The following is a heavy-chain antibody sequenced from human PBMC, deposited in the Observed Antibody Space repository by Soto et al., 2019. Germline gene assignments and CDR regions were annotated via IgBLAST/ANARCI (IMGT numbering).Heavy chain of an antibody. CDR1: GFSLSTSGVG. V-gene: IGHV2-5*02. J-gene: IGHJ4*02. CDR2: IYWDDDK. CDR3: AHRGSATHIDY. Sequence: QIILKESGPTLVKPTQTLTLTCTFSGFSLSTSGVGVGWIRQPPGKALEWLALIYWDDDKRYSPSLKSRLTITRDTSKNQVILTMTNMDPVDTATYYCAHRGSATHIDYWGQGTLVTVSS.